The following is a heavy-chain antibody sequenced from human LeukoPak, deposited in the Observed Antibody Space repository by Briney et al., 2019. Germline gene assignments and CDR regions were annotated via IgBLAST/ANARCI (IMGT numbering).Heavy chain of an antibody. CDR1: GGSISSYY. Sequence: SETLSLTCTVSGGSISSYYWSWIRQPAGKGLEWIGRIYTSGSTNYNPSLKSRVTISVDTSKNQFSLKLSSVTAADTAVYYCARAEGRFGVVTLLDYWGQGTLVTVSS. CDR3: ARAEGRFGVVTLLDY. CDR2: IYTSGST. D-gene: IGHD3-3*01. J-gene: IGHJ4*02. V-gene: IGHV4-4*07.